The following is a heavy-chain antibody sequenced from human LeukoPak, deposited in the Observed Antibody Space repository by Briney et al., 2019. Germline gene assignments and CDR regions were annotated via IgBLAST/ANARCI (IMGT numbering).Heavy chain of an antibody. D-gene: IGHD3-22*01. CDR2: IYTSGST. J-gene: IGHJ4*02. CDR3: AGRPNYYDSSGYL. V-gene: IGHV4-4*07. Sequence: SETLSLTCTVSGGSISSYYWSWIRQPAGKGLEWIGRIYTSGSTNYNPSLKSRVTISVDTSKNQFSLKLTSVTAADTAVYYCAGRPNYYDSSGYLWGQGTLVTVSS. CDR1: GGSISSYY.